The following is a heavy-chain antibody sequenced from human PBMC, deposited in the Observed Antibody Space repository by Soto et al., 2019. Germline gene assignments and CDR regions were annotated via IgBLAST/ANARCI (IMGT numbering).Heavy chain of an antibody. CDR2: ISGSGGST. J-gene: IGHJ4*02. Sequence: GSLRLSCAASGFTFSSYAMSWVRQAPGKGLEWVSAISGSGGSTYYADSVKGRFTISRDNSKNTLYLQMNSLRAEDTAVYYCAKGPSHIYYGSAYFDYWGQGTLVTVSS. CDR1: GFTFSSYA. V-gene: IGHV3-23*01. CDR3: AKGPSHIYYGSAYFDY. D-gene: IGHD3-10*01.